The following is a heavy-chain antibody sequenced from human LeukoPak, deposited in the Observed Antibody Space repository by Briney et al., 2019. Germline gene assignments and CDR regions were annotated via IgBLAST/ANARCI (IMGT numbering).Heavy chain of an antibody. CDR2: IYHSGST. V-gene: IGHV4-30-2*01. CDR3: AAADSGNAFDI. CDR1: GGSISSGGYS. D-gene: IGHD1-26*01. J-gene: IGHJ3*02. Sequence: SQTLSLTCAVSGGSISSGGYSWSWIRQPPGKGLEWIGYIYHSGSTYYNPSLKSRVTISVDRSKNQFSLKLSSVTAADTAVYYCAAADSGNAFDIWGQGTMVTVSS.